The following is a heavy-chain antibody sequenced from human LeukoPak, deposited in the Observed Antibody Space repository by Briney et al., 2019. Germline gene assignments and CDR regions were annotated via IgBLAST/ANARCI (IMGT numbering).Heavy chain of an antibody. CDR3: ATAYTVTTIPRFDY. D-gene: IGHD4-11*01. CDR1: GYTFTNYY. V-gene: IGHV1-46*01. Sequence: GASVKVSCKASGYTFTNYYMHWVRQAPGQGLEWMGTINPSGGSTSYVQKFQGRVTMTSDTSTSTVYMEVSSLRSEDTAVYYCATAYTVTTIPRFDYWGQGTLVTVSS. CDR2: INPSGGST. J-gene: IGHJ4*02.